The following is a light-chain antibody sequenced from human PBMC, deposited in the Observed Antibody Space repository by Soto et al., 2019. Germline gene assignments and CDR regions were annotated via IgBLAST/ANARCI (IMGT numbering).Light chain of an antibody. CDR3: GTWDSTLSVLLDV. CDR2: ENN. Sequence: QSVLTQPPSVSAAPGQKVTISCSGTSSNIGNNYVSWYQQLPGTAPKLLIYENNKRPSGIPDRFSGSKSGTSATLGITGLQTGDEADYYCGTWDSTLSVLLDVFGPGTKLTVL. V-gene: IGLV1-51*02. CDR1: SSNIGNNY. J-gene: IGLJ1*01.